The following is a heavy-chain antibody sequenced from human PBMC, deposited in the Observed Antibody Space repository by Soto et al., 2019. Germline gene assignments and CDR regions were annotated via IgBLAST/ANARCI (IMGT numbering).Heavy chain of an antibody. CDR3: ARAAVVPADYYYYMDV. CDR2: IYYSAST. D-gene: IGHD2-2*01. Sequence: TLSITFTVSCGSISSGGYSWTLIPHHPWKCFDGIGYIYYSASTYYNPSLKSRVTISVDTSKNQFSLKMSSVTAADTAVYYCARAAVVPADYYYYMDVWGKGTTVTVSS. V-gene: IGHV4-31*03. J-gene: IGHJ6*03. CDR1: CGSISSGGYS.